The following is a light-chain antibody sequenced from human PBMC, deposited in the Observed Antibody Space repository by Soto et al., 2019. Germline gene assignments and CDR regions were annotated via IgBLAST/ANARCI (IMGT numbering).Light chain of an antibody. J-gene: IGKJ5*01. Sequence: EIVMTQSPATLSVSPGARAPLSCRASQSVSILLAWYQQKPGQAPRLLIYDAFIRATGIPARFSGSESGTDFTLTISSLEPEDFAVYYCQQRSNWPLTFGQGTRLEIK. CDR1: QSVSIL. CDR3: QQRSNWPLT. V-gene: IGKV3-11*01. CDR2: DAF.